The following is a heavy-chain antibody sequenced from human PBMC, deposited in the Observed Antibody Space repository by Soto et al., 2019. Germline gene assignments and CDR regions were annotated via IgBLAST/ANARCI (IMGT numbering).Heavy chain of an antibody. V-gene: IGHV1-18*01. J-gene: IGHJ4*02. D-gene: IGHD6-19*01. Sequence: QVQLVQSGAEVKKPGASVKVSCKASGYTFTSYGISWVRQAPGQGLEWMGWISAYNGNTNYAQKLQGRVTMTTDTXTXRAYMELRSLRSDDTAVYYCARSTEIAVKPRNYFAYWGQGTLVTVSS. CDR1: GYTFTSYG. CDR2: ISAYNGNT. CDR3: ARSTEIAVKPRNYFAY.